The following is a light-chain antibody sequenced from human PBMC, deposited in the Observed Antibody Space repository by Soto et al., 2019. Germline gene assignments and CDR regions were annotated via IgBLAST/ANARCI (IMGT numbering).Light chain of an antibody. J-gene: IGKJ1*01. CDR3: QQYNSYCT. CDR2: DAS. V-gene: IGKV1-5*01. Sequence: DIQMTQSPATLSASVGDRVTITCRASQSISSWLAWYQQKPGKAPKLLIYDASSLESGVPSRFSGSGSGTDFTLTISRLQPDDFATYYCQQYNSYCTFGQGTKVDIK. CDR1: QSISSW.